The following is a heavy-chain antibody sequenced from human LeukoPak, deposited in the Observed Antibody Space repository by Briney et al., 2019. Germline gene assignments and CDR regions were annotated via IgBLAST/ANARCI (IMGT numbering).Heavy chain of an antibody. CDR3: ARGRLVRGPLDY. J-gene: IGHJ4*02. Sequence: PSETLSLTCAVYGGSFSGYYWSWIRQPPGKGLEWIGEINHSGSTNYNPSLKSRVTISVDTPKNQFSLKLSSVTAADTAVYYCARGRLVRGPLDYWGQGTLVTVSS. CDR2: INHSGST. V-gene: IGHV4-34*01. CDR1: GGSFSGYY. D-gene: IGHD3-10*01.